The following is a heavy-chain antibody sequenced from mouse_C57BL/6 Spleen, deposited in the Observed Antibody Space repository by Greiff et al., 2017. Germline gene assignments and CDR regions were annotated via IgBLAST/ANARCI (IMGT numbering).Heavy chain of an antibody. D-gene: IGHD2-1*01. CDR2: INPSSGYT. V-gene: IGHV1-7*01. CDR3: ARSNYGNHWYFDV. J-gene: IGHJ1*03. CDR1: GYTFTSYW. Sequence: QVQLKQSGAELAKPGASVKLSCKASGYTFTSYWMHWVKQRPGQGLEWIGYINPSSGYTKYNQKFKDKATLTADKSSSTAYMQLSSLTYEDSAVYYCARSNYGNHWYFDVWGTGTTVTVSS.